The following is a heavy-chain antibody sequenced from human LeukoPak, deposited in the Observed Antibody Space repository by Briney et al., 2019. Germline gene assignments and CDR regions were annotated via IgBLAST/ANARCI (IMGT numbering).Heavy chain of an antibody. J-gene: IGHJ4*02. V-gene: IGHV3-48*01. D-gene: IGHD3-3*01. Sequence: GGSLRLSCAASEFTFSSYSMNWVRQAPGKGLEWVSYISSSSSTIYYADSVKGRFTISRDNAKNSLYLQMNSLRAEDTAVYYCARDPYDFWSGYFLWGQGTLVTVSS. CDR3: ARDPYDFWSGYFL. CDR1: EFTFSSYS. CDR2: ISSSSSTI.